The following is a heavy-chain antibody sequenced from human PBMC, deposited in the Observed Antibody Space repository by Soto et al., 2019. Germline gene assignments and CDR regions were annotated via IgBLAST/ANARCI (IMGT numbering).Heavy chain of an antibody. J-gene: IGHJ6*02. CDR3: AKVGAGYYPYYYYGMDV. CDR2: ISYDGSNK. V-gene: IGHV3-30*04. CDR1: GFTFSRYA. Sequence: GSLRLSCAASGFTFSRYAIHWVRQAPGKGLEWVAVISYDGSNKYYADSVKGRFTISRDNSKNTLYLQMNSLRAEDTAVYYCAKVGAGYYPYYYYGMDVWGQGTTVTVSS. D-gene: IGHD3-9*01.